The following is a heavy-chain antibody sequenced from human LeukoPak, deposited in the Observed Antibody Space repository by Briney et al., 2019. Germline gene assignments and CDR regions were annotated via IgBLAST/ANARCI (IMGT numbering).Heavy chain of an antibody. CDR2: ISYDGSNK. CDR1: GFTFSSYG. CDR3: ASGRYCSGDSCYPPFDY. D-gene: IGHD2-15*01. J-gene: IGHJ4*02. Sequence: GRSLRLSCAASGFTFSSYGMHWVRQAPGKGLEWVAVISYDGSNKYYADSVKGRFTISRDNSKNTLYLQMNSLRAEDTAVYYCASGRYCSGDSCYPPFDYWGQGTLVTVSS. V-gene: IGHV3-30*03.